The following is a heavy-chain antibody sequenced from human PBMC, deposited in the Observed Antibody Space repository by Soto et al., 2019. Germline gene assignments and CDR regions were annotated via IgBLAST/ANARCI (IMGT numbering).Heavy chain of an antibody. Sequence: PGEALKISCKGSGYSFTSYWIVWVRHTRRTGLVWVCFFDAGASATRYSPSFQSHVTISADNPFTPHYLRWSSLKASDTAMYYCARPHSNYVWFDPLGQGNLVTVSS. D-gene: IGHD4-4*01. CDR1: GYSFTSYW. V-gene: IGHV5-51*01. CDR3: ARPHSNYVWFDP. CDR2: FDAGASAT. J-gene: IGHJ5*02.